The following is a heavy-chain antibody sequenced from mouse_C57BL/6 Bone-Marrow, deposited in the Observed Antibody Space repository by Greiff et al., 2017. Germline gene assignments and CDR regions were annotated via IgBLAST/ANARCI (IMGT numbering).Heavy chain of an antibody. D-gene: IGHD2-4*01. CDR3: ARSHDYSNFDY. CDR1: GYTFTSYW. Sequence: VQLQQPGAELVRPGSSVKLSCKASGYTFTSYWMHWVKQRPIQGLEWIGNIDPSDSETHYNQKFKDKATLTVDKSSSTAYMQLSSLTSEDSAVYYCARSHDYSNFDYWGQGTTLTVSS. J-gene: IGHJ2*01. V-gene: IGHV1-52*01. CDR2: IDPSDSET.